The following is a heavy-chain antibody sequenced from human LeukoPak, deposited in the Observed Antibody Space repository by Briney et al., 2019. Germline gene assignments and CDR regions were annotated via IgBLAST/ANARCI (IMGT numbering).Heavy chain of an antibody. CDR2: IKQDGSEK. Sequence: QPGGSLRLSCAASGFTFSSYWMSWVRQAPGKGLEWVANIKQDGSEKYYVDSVKGRFTISGDNAKNSLYLQMSSLRAEDTAVYYCARGDIVVVPGVPHDYWGQGTLVTVSS. CDR3: ARGDIVVVPGVPHDY. V-gene: IGHV3-7*01. D-gene: IGHD2-2*01. CDR1: GFTFSSYW. J-gene: IGHJ4*02.